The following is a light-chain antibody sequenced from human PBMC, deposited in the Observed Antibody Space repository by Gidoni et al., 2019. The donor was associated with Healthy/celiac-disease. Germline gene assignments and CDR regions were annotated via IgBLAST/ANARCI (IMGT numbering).Light chain of an antibody. Sequence: EIVMTQSPATLSVSPGERATLSCRASQSVSSNVAWYQQKPGQAPRLLIYGASTRATGIPARFSGSGSGTEFTLTISSLQSEDFAVDYCQQYNNWYTFXQXTKLEIK. CDR2: GAS. V-gene: IGKV3-15*01. CDR1: QSVSSN. J-gene: IGKJ2*01. CDR3: QQYNNWYT.